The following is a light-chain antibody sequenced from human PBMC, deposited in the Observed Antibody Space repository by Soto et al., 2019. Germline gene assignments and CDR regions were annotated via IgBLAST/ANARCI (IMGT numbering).Light chain of an antibody. Sequence: DIQMTQSPSTLSASVGDRVTITCRASQGIRNYLAWYQQKPGKVPTLMIYAASTLQSGVPSRFSGSGSGTECTLTITSLQSEDVAVYYCQQYNEWPITLGQGTRLEIK. J-gene: IGKJ5*01. CDR3: QQYNEWPIT. CDR1: QGIRNY. V-gene: IGKV1-27*01. CDR2: AAS.